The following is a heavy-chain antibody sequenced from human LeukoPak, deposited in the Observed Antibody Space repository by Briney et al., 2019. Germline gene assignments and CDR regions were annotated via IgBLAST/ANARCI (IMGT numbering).Heavy chain of an antibody. V-gene: IGHV3-30-3*01. Sequence: PGGSLRLSCAASGFTFSSCAMHWVRQAPGKGLEWVAVISYDGSNRYYADSVKGRFTISRDNSKNTLYLQMNSLRAEDTAVYFCARGVVITTGLDYWGPGTLVTVSS. CDR3: ARGVVITTGLDY. J-gene: IGHJ4*02. CDR2: ISYDGSNR. D-gene: IGHD3-22*01. CDR1: GFTFSSCA.